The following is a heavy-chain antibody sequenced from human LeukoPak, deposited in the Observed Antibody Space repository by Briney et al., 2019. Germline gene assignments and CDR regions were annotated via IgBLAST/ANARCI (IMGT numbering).Heavy chain of an antibody. CDR3: ARLGIAVAGTRGNFDY. CDR1: GGSISSYY. J-gene: IGHJ4*02. CDR2: IYYSGST. Sequence: SETLSLTCTVSGGSISSYYWSWIRQPPGKGLEWIGYIYYSGSTSYNPSLKSRVTISVDTSKNQFSLKLSSVTAADTAVYYCARLGIAVAGTRGNFDYWGQGTQVTVSS. D-gene: IGHD6-19*01. V-gene: IGHV4-59*08.